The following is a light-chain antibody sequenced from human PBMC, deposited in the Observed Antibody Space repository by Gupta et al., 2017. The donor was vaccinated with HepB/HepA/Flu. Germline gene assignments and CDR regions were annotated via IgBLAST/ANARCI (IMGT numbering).Light chain of an antibody. Sequence: SSELTQDPAVSVALGQTVRITCQGDSLRSYYASWYQQKPGQPPLLVIYGKNNRPSGIPDRFSGSSSGNTASLTITGAQAEDEADYYCNSRDSSGNHLVFGGGTKLTVL. J-gene: IGLJ2*01. V-gene: IGLV3-19*01. CDR1: SLRSYY. CDR2: GKN. CDR3: NSRDSSGNHLV.